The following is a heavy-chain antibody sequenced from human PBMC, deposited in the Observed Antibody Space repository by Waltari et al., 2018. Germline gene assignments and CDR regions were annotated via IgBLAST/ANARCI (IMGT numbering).Heavy chain of an antibody. J-gene: IGHJ5*02. V-gene: IGHV4-38-2*01. Sequence: QVQLQESGPGLVRPSETLSLTCDGPGYFINTGFFRGWVRQPPGTGLEWIGNIYHDGTTYHSPSLKNRLTISLDTSKNQFSLRLTFVTVADSALYYCARQTLGYCTSAACRRLETWGQGILVTVSS. CDR3: ARQTLGYCTSAACRRLET. CDR2: IYHDGTT. CDR1: GYFINTGFF. D-gene: IGHD2-2*03.